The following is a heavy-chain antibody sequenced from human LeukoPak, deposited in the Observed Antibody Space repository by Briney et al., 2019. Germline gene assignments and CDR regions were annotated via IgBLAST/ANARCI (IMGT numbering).Heavy chain of an antibody. D-gene: IGHD2-2*02. Sequence: ASVKVSCKASGYTFTGYYLHWVRQAPGQGLEWMGGIIPIFGTANYAQKFQGRVTITTDGSTSTAYMELSSLRSEDTAVYYCARVTVVPAAIWDYYYYMDVWGKGTTVTVSS. J-gene: IGHJ6*03. CDR3: ARVTVVPAAIWDYYYYMDV. CDR2: IIPIFGTA. CDR1: GYTFTGYY. V-gene: IGHV1-69*05.